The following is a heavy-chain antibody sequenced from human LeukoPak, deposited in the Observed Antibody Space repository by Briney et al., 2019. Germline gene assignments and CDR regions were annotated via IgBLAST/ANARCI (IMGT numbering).Heavy chain of an antibody. Sequence: SETLSLTCTVSGGFISSYYWSWIRQPPGRGLEWIGYIYYSGSTNYNPSLKSRVTISVDTSKNQFSLKLSSVTAADTAVYYCARDLSTAGYFDYWGQGTLVTVSS. CDR2: IYYSGST. J-gene: IGHJ4*02. D-gene: IGHD3-16*02. CDR3: ARDLSTAGYFDY. V-gene: IGHV4-59*01. CDR1: GGFISSYY.